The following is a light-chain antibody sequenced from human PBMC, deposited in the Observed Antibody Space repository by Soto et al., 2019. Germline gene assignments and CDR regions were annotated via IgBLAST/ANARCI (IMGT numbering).Light chain of an antibody. CDR1: QNIDNW. Sequence: DIQMTQSPSTLSASVGDRVTITCRASQNIDNWLAWYQQRPGKAPNLLIDAASTLETGVPSRFSGSGSGTEFTLTIRSLQPDDFATYYCQQFSSYSTFGQGPKVEI. V-gene: IGKV1-5*01. J-gene: IGKJ1*01. CDR2: AAS. CDR3: QQFSSYST.